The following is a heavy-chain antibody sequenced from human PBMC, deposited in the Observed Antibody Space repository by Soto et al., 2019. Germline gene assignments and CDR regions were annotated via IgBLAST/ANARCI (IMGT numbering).Heavy chain of an antibody. J-gene: IGHJ1*01. D-gene: IGHD3-22*01. CDR3: SRDGYVSSGYSPEDFPH. V-gene: IGHV3-66*01. CDR2: IYSGGST. Sequence: EVQLVESGGGLVQPGGSLRLSCAASGFTVSSNYMSWVRQAPGKGLEWVSVIYSGGSTYYADSVKGRSTISRDNSKNTLYLQMNRLRAEDTAVYYCSRDGYVSSGYSPEDFPHWGQGTLVTVSS. CDR1: GFTVSSNY.